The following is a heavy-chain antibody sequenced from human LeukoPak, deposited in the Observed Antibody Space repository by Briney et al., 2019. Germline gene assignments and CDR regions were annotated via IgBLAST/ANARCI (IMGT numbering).Heavy chain of an antibody. V-gene: IGHV4-30-4*07. Sequence: PSETLSLTCAVPDDSISSGGYSWSWIRQPPGKGLEWIGYIYDSGSTYYNPSLKSRLTISIDMSKNQFSLKLSSVTAADTALYYCARDRGIMLTFGGVVAKGAHYWGQGTLVTVSS. CDR1: DDSISSGGYS. CDR3: ARDRGIMLTFGGVVAKGAHY. J-gene: IGHJ4*02. CDR2: IYDSGST. D-gene: IGHD3-16*02.